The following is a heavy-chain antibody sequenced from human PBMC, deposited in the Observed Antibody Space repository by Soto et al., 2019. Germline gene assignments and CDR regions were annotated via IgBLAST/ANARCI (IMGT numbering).Heavy chain of an antibody. CDR1: GYTFTSYA. J-gene: IGHJ4*02. CDR2: INAGNGNT. Sequence: ASVKVSCKASGYTFTSYAMHWVRQAPGQRLEWMGWINAGNGNTKYSQKFQGRVTITRDTSASTAYMELSSLRSEDTAVYYCARESEYYDSSGYYHWGQGTLVTVS. D-gene: IGHD3-22*01. V-gene: IGHV1-3*01. CDR3: ARESEYYDSSGYYH.